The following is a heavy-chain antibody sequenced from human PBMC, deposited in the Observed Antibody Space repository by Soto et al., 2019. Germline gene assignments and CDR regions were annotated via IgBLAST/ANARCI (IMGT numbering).Heavy chain of an antibody. D-gene: IGHD3-22*01. Sequence: PGGSLSLSCAASGFTFSSYAMSWVRQAPGKGLEWVSAIGGSDGSTSYADSVKGRFTVSRDNSKDTLYLQMNFLRAEDTALYYCAKGKDSSGYYYVPINWYFDLWGRGTLVTVPQ. J-gene: IGHJ2*01. CDR2: IGGSDGST. CDR3: AKGKDSSGYYYVPINWYFDL. CDR1: GFTFSSYA. V-gene: IGHV3-23*01.